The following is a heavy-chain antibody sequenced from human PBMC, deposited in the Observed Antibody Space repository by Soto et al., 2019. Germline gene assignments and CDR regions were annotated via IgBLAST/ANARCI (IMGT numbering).Heavy chain of an antibody. D-gene: IGHD3-10*01. V-gene: IGHV1-69*13. J-gene: IGHJ6*02. CDR2: IIPIFGTA. CDR1: GATFSSYA. CDR3: ARDKDYPSGSSSYGMED. Sequence: SVRVSCKASGATFSSYAISWVRQAPGQGLEWMGGIIPIFGTANYAQKFQGRVTITADESTSTAYMELSSLRSEDTALYYCARDKDYPSGSSSYGMEDVGRGTTV.